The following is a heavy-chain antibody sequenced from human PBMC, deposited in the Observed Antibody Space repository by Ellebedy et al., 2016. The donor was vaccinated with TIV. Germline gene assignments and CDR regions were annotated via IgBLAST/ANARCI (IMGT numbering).Heavy chain of an antibody. Sequence: GESLKISCAASGFTFSIYWMHWVRQVPGKGLVWVSRINGDGTSITYADSVKGRFTISRDNAKNSLYLQMNSLRAEDTAVYYCARVGEVTRAYYYYAMDVWGQGTTVTVSS. D-gene: IGHD4-17*01. CDR3: ARVGEVTRAYYYYAMDV. V-gene: IGHV3-74*03. CDR2: INGDGTSI. J-gene: IGHJ6*02. CDR1: GFTFSIYW.